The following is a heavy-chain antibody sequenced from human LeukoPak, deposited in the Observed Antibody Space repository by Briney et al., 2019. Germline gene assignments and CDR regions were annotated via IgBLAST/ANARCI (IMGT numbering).Heavy chain of an antibody. V-gene: IGHV4-61*01. CDR1: GGSVSSDSYY. J-gene: IGHJ4*02. Sequence: SETLPLTCTVAGGSVSSDSYYWSWIRQPPGTGLEWIGYVYYSGSTNYNPSLKSRVTISVGTSKNQFSLNLSSVTAADTAVYYCARYCSGGSCSYGYSFDYWGQGTLVTVSS. CDR3: ARYCSGGSCSYGYSFDY. D-gene: IGHD2-15*01. CDR2: VYYSGST.